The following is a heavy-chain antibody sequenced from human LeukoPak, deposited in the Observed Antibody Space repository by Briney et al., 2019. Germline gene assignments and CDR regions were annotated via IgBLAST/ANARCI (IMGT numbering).Heavy chain of an antibody. V-gene: IGHV1-18*01. D-gene: IGHD3-10*01. CDR3: ARDRRYYYGSGMIGDY. CDR1: GYTFTSYG. J-gene: IGHJ4*02. CDR2: ISAYNGNT. Sequence: GASVRVSCKASGYTFTSYGISWVRQAPGQGLEWMGWISAYNGNTNYAQKFQGRVTMTRDTSISTAYMELSRLRSDDTAVYYCARDRRYYYGSGMIGDYWGQGTLVTVSS.